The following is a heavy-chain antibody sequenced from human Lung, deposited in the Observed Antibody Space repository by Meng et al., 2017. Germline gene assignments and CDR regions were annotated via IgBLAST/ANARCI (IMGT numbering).Heavy chain of an antibody. D-gene: IGHD6-25*01. CDR1: GYNFPDHY. CDR2: INPKSGDT. J-gene: IGHJ4*02. Sequence: QGQLVRSGAGVKKPGASVKVSCKPSGYNFPDHYIHWVRRAPGQGLEWMGRINPKSGDTHYAQKFQARVTMTGDTSISTAYMELSGLRSDDTAMYYCARDEDISAAGKLFGDYWGQGTLVTVSS. CDR3: ARDEDISAAGKLFGDY. V-gene: IGHV1-2*06.